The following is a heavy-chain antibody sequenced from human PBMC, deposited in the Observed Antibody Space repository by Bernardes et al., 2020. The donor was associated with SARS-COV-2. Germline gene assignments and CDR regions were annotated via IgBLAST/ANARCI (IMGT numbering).Heavy chain of an antibody. CDR3: TTNLFPPVGYYGMDV. D-gene: IGHD1-26*01. Sequence: GGSLRLSCAASGFTFSNAWMSWVRQAPGKGLEWVGRIKSKTDGGTTDYAAPVKGRFTISRDDSKNTLYLQMNSLKTEDTAVYYCTTNLFPPVGYYGMDVWGQGTTVTVSS. V-gene: IGHV3-15*01. CDR1: GFTFSNAW. CDR2: IKSKTDGGTT. J-gene: IGHJ6*02.